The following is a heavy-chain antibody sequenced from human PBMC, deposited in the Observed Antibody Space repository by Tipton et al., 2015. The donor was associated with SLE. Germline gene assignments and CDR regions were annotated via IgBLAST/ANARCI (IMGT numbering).Heavy chain of an antibody. J-gene: IGHJ4*02. CDR3: ARQLWFGEFHFDN. Sequence: GLMKPSETLSLTCTASGGSISSSSYYWGWIRQPPGKGLEWIGSIYYSGSTYYHPSLKSRVTMSVDTSKNQFSLKLSSVTAADTATYYCARQLWFGEFHFDNWGQGTLVTVSS. CDR2: IYYSGST. V-gene: IGHV4-39*01. D-gene: IGHD3-10*01. CDR1: GGSISSSSYY.